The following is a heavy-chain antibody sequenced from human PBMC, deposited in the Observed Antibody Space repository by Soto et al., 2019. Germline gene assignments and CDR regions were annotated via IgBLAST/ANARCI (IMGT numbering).Heavy chain of an antibody. J-gene: IGHJ4*02. CDR2: ISYDGSNK. CDR3: ARGYIVGATTLDY. CDR1: GFTFSSYA. Sequence: QVQLVESGGGVVQPGRSLRLSCAASGFTFSSYAMHWVRQAPGKGLEWVAVISYDGSNKYYADSVKGRFTISRDNSKNTLYLQMNSLRAEDTAVYYCARGYIVGATTLDYWGQGTLVIVSS. D-gene: IGHD1-26*01. V-gene: IGHV3-30-3*01.